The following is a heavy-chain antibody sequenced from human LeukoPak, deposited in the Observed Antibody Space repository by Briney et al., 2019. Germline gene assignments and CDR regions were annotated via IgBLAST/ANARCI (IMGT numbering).Heavy chain of an antibody. CDR3: ASSTTYYDFWSGYYGANWFDP. J-gene: IGHJ5*02. CDR2: IYYSGST. CDR1: GGSISSYY. D-gene: IGHD3-3*01. Sequence: SETLSLTCTVSGGSISSYYWSWIRQPPGKGLEWIGSIYYSGSTYYNPSLKSRVTISVDTSKNQFSLKLSSVTAADTAVYYCASSTTYYDFWSGYYGANWFDPWGQGTLVTVSS. V-gene: IGHV4-39*07.